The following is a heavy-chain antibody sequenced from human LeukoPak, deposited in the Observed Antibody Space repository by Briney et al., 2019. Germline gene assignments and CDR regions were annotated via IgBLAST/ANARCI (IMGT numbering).Heavy chain of an antibody. V-gene: IGHV4-61*02. CDR1: GGSISSGNYY. J-gene: IGHJ5*02. CDR2: IYSSGST. CDR3: ARAVGSSESNWFEP. D-gene: IGHD1-26*01. Sequence: SETLSLTCTVSGGSISSGNYYWTWIRQPAGKGLEWIGRIYSSGSTNYNPSLKSRVTISVDRSNNQFSLKLSSVTAADTAVYYCARAVGSSESNWFEPWGQGTLATVSS.